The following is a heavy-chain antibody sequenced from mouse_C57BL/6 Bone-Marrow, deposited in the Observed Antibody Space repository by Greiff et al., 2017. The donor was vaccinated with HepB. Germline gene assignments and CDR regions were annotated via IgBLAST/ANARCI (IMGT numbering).Heavy chain of an antibody. CDR2: INPNNGGT. D-gene: IGHD5-1*01. CDR3: ARRGETYLYYFDY. CDR1: GYTFTDYY. Sequence: EVQLQQSGPELVKPGASVKISCKASGYTFTDYYMNWVKQSHGKSLEWIGDINPNNGGTSYNQKFKGKATLTVDKSSSTAYMELRSLTSEDSAVYYCARRGETYLYYFDYWGQGTTLTVSS. V-gene: IGHV1-26*01. J-gene: IGHJ2*01.